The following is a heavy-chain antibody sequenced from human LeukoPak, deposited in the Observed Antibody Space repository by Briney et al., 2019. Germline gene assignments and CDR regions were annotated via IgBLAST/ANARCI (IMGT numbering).Heavy chain of an antibody. Sequence: PLETLSLTCTVSGVSISSSNSYWGWIRQPPGKGLEWIGSIYYSGNTYYNASLKSQVSISIDTSKNQFSLKLSSVTAADTAVYYCARARSGIAGFDPWGQGTLVTVSS. J-gene: IGHJ5*02. V-gene: IGHV4-39*01. D-gene: IGHD6-13*01. CDR3: ARARSGIAGFDP. CDR1: GVSISSSNSY. CDR2: IYYSGNT.